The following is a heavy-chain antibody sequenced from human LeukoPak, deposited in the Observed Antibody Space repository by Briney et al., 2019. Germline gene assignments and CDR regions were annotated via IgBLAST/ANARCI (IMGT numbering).Heavy chain of an antibody. V-gene: IGHV3-53*01. Sequence: PGGSLRLSCAASGFTFGDYYMSWVRQAPGKGLEWVSVIYSGGSTYYADSVKGRFSISRDNSKNTLYLQMNSLRAEDTAVYYCARAHDYGDYAHWGQGTLVTVSS. CDR2: IYSGGST. D-gene: IGHD4-17*01. CDR3: ARAHDYGDYAH. CDR1: GFTFGDYY. J-gene: IGHJ4*02.